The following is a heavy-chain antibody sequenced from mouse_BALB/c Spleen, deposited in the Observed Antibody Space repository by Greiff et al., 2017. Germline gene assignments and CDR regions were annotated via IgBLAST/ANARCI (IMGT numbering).Heavy chain of an antibody. CDR1: GYTFTSYW. J-gene: IGHJ3*01. CDR3: VYYRYDGFAD. V-gene: IGHV1-7*01. Sequence: VQLQQSGAELAKPGASVKMSCKASGYTFTSYWMHWVKQRPGQGLEWIGYINPSTGYTEYNQKFKDKATLTADKSSSTAYMQLSSLTSEDSAVYYCVYYRYDGFADWGQGTLVTVSA. D-gene: IGHD2-14*01. CDR2: INPSTGYT.